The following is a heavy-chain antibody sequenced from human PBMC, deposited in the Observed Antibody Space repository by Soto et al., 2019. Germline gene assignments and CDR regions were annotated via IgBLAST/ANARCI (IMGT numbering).Heavy chain of an antibody. V-gene: IGHV4-30-4*01. CDR3: ARARWFGEFGVDS. CDR1: GGSISSGDYY. J-gene: IGHJ4*02. Sequence: QVQLQESGPGLVKPSQTLSLTCTVSGGSISSGDYYWSWIRQPPGEGLEWIGDIYYSGSTYYNPSLKSRVTISVDTSKIQFSLKLSSVTAADTAVYYCARARWFGEFGVDSWGQGTLVTVSS. D-gene: IGHD3-10*01. CDR2: IYYSGST.